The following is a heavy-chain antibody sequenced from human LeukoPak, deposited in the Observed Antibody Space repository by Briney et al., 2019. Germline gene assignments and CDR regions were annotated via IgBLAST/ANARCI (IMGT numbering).Heavy chain of an antibody. D-gene: IGHD2-2*02. CDR3: ARSVPATAIPGWVQATLVVDY. CDR2: IYYSGST. V-gene: IGHV4-30-4*01. J-gene: IGHJ4*02. Sequence: PSETLSLTCTVSGGSISSGDYYWSWIRQPPGKGLEWIGYIYYSGSTYYNPSLKSRVTISVDTSKNQFSLKLSSVTAADTAVYYCARSVPATAIPGWVQATLVVDYWGQGTLVTVSS. CDR1: GGSISSGDYY.